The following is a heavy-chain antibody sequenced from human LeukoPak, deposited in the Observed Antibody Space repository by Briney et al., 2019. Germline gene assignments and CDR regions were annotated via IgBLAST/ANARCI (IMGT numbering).Heavy chain of an antibody. CDR1: GFTFSSYA. CDR2: ISGSGDNT. CDR3: ARWRYYYYYMDV. D-gene: IGHD5-24*01. V-gene: IGHV3-23*01. J-gene: IGHJ6*03. Sequence: GGSLRLSCAASGFTFSSYAMNWVRQAPGKGLEWISSISGSGDNTYYADSVKGRFTISRDSAKNSLFLQMNSLRAEDTALYYCARWRYYYYYMDVWGKGTTVTVSS.